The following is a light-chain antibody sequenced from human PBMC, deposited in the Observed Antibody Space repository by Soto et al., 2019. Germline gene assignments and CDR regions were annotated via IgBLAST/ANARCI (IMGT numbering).Light chain of an antibody. J-gene: IGKJ2*01. Sequence: EIVMTQSPATLSVSPGERATLSCRATQRIGGNLAWYQQKPGQAPRLLIFGSSTRATGVPARFSGSGSGRQFTLTISSLQSEDFAFYYCQQYNHWPRTFGQGTKLEIK. CDR2: GSS. V-gene: IGKV3-15*01. CDR3: QQYNHWPRT. CDR1: QRIGGN.